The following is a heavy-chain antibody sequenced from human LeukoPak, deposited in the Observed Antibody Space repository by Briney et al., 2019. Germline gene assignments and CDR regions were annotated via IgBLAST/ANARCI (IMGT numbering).Heavy chain of an antibody. V-gene: IGHV1-69*05. CDR1: GYTFSSYA. D-gene: IGHD5-24*01. J-gene: IGHJ3*02. CDR3: ARDGYNLGDAFDI. CDR2: IIPIFGTA. Sequence: ASVKVSCKASGYTFSSYAISWVRQAPGQGLEWMGGIIPIFGTANYAQKFQGRVTITTDESTSTAYMELSSLRSEDTAVYYCARDGYNLGDAFDIWGQGTMVTVSS.